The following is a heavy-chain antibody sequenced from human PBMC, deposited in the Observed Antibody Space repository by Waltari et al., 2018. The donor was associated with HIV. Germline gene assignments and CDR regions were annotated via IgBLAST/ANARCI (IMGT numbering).Heavy chain of an antibody. V-gene: IGHV3-21*01. CDR3: ARDRGYYDSSGPL. CDR1: GFTFSSYS. Sequence: EVQLVESGGGLVKPGGSLRLSCAASGFTFSSYSMNWVRQAPGKGVEWGSSISSSRSYIYYADSVKGRFTISRDNAKNSLYLQMNSLRAEDTAVYYCARDRGYYDSSGPLWGQGTLVTVSS. D-gene: IGHD3-22*01. CDR2: ISSSRSYI. J-gene: IGHJ4*02.